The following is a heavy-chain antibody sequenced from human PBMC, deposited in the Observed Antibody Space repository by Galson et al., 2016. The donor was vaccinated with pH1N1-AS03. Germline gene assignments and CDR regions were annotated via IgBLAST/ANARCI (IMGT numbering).Heavy chain of an antibody. D-gene: IGHD3-3*01. V-gene: IGHV1-3*01. J-gene: IGHJ4*02. CDR1: GHNFTNYA. Sequence: SVKVSCKASGHNFTNYAIHWVRQAPGQRLEWMGWINVGSGNTKYPQKFQGRVTMTRDTSASTAYMELSSLTSDDTSVYYCARGFLEAVIDYWGQGSLVTVSS. CDR2: INVGSGNT. CDR3: ARGFLEAVIDY.